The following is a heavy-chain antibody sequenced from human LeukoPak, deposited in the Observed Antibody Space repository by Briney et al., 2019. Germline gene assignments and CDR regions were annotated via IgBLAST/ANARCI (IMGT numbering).Heavy chain of an antibody. V-gene: IGHV5-51*01. Sequence: GESLKISCKGSGYIFTSYWIAWVRQMPGKGLEWMGIIYPGDSYTTYSPSFQGQVTISADKSISTAYLQWRSLKASDTAMYYCARRSGSDALDIWGQGTMVGVSS. D-gene: IGHD3-10*01. CDR1: GYIFTSYW. CDR2: IYPGDSYT. CDR3: ARRSGSDALDI. J-gene: IGHJ3*02.